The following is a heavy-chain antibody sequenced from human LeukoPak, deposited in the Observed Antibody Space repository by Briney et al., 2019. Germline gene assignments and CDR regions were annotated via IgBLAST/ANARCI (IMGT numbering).Heavy chain of an antibody. CDR1: GGSISSYY. CDR3: ARDRSGWYFDAIDI. Sequence: PSETLSLTCTVSGGSISSYYWSWIRQPPGKGLEWIGYIYYSGSTNYNPSLKSRVTISVDTSKNQFSLKLSSVTAADTAVYYCARDRSGWYFDAIDIWGQGTMVTVSS. J-gene: IGHJ3*02. CDR2: IYYSGST. D-gene: IGHD6-19*01. V-gene: IGHV4-59*01.